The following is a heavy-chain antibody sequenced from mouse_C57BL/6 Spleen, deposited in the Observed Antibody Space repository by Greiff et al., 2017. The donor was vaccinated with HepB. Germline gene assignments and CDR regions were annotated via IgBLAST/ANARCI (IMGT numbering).Heavy chain of an antibody. D-gene: IGHD1-1*01. CDR2: IDPETGGT. V-gene: IGHV1-15*01. CDR1: GYTFTDYE. J-gene: IGHJ3*01. Sequence: VKLQESGAELVRPGASVTLSCKASGYTFTDYEMHWVKQTPVHGLEWIGAIDPETGGTAYNQKFKGKAILTADKSSSTAYMELRSLTSEDSAVYYCTRAGGYYYGSWGQGTLVTVSA. CDR3: TRAGGYYYGS.